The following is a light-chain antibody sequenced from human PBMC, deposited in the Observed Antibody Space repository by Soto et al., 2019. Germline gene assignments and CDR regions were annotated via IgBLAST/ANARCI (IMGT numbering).Light chain of an antibody. CDR3: QSYDNSLNEWV. V-gene: IGLV1-40*01. J-gene: IGLJ3*02. CDR1: ASSIAARYD. Sequence: QSVLTQPPSVSGAPGQRVTISCTGTASSIAARYDVHWYQQIPGTAPKLLIYGNNNRPSGVPDRFSASKSAISASLAITGLQADDEADYYCQSYDNSLNEWVFGGGTKLTVL. CDR2: GNN.